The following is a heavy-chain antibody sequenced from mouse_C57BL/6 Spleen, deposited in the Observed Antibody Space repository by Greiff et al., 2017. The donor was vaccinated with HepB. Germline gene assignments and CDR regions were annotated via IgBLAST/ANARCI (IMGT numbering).Heavy chain of an antibody. CDR3: ARLDGYSWFAY. Sequence: EVQLQESGPGLVKPSQSLSLTCSVTGYSITSGYYWNWIRQFPGNKLEWMGYISYDGSNNYNPSLKNRISITRDTSKNQFFLKLNSVTTEDTATYYCARLDGYSWFAYWGQGTLVTVSA. CDR2: ISYDGSN. D-gene: IGHD2-3*01. J-gene: IGHJ3*01. CDR1: GYSITSGYY. V-gene: IGHV3-6*01.